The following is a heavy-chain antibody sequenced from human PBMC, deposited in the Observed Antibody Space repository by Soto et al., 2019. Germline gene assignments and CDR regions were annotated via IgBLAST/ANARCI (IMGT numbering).Heavy chain of an antibody. CDR1: GFTFSSYY. J-gene: IGHJ4*02. CDR3: VRVILAPGSLVYFDY. V-gene: IGHV3-7*05. CDR2: MNQDGSEK. Sequence: EVRLVESGGGLVQPGGSLRLSCAASGFTFSSYYMTWVRQAPGEGLEWVANMNQDGSEKYYVDSVKGRFIISRDNAENSLYLEVSSLRADDTAVYYCVRVILAPGSLVYFDYWGQGTLVTVSS. D-gene: IGHD2-8*02.